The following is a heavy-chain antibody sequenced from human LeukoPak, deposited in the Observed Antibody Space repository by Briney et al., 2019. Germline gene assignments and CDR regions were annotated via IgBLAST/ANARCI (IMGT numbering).Heavy chain of an antibody. CDR2: IIPIFGTA. CDR3: TTRACHAGGCSSSFYYYYGLHF. V-gene: IGHV1-69*13. CDR1: GNSISNYA. Sequence: ASVKVSCKASGNSISNYAVSWVRQAPGQGFEWMGGIIPIFGTADYAQKFQGRVTITADQSTRPTYMALSSLKSEDTATYYCTTRACHAGGCSSSFYYYYGLHFWGQGTTVSVSS. J-gene: IGHJ6*02. D-gene: IGHD3-16*01.